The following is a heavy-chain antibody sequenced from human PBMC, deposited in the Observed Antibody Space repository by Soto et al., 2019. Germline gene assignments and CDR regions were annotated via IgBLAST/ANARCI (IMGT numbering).Heavy chain of an antibody. CDR1: GGSISSGGYY. CDR2: IYYSGST. V-gene: IGHV4-31*03. D-gene: IGHD3-3*01. Sequence: KTSETLSLTCTVSGGSISSGGYYWSWIRQHPGKGLEWIGYIYYSGSTYYNPSLKSRVTISVDTSKNQFSLKLSSVTAADTAVYYCASGYYDFWSGHYYYYGMDVWGQGTTVTVSS. CDR3: ASGYYDFWSGHYYYYGMDV. J-gene: IGHJ6*02.